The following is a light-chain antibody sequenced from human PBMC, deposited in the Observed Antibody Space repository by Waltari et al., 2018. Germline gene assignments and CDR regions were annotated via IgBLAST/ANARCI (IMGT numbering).Light chain of an antibody. Sequence: QLVLTQSPSASASLGASVKLTCTLSSGYSTYTIAWHQQQPEKGPRYLMKLNSDGTYTKGDGIPDRFSGSSSGAERYLTISSLQSEDAADYYCQAWGTGIVFGTGTKVTVL. CDR1: SGYSTYT. V-gene: IGLV4-69*01. J-gene: IGLJ1*01. CDR2: LNSDGTY. CDR3: QAWGTGIV.